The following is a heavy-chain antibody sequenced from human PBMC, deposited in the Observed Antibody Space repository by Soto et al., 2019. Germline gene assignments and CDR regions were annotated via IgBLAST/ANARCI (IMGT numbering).Heavy chain of an antibody. J-gene: IGHJ6*02. Sequence: GASVKVSCKASGYTFTSYGISWVRQAPGQGLEWMGWISAYNGNTNYAQKLQGRFTISRDNAKNTLYLQMNSLRAEDTAVYYCARAYIRPGDYYGMDVWGQGTTVTVSS. V-gene: IGHV1-18*01. CDR1: GYTFTSYG. D-gene: IGHD1-26*01. CDR2: ISAYNGNT. CDR3: ARAYIRPGDYYGMDV.